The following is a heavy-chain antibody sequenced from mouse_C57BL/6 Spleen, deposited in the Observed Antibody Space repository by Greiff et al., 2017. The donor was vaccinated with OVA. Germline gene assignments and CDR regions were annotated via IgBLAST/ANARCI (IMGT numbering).Heavy chain of an antibody. CDR1: GYTFTSYW. CDR2: IDPSDSYT. Sequence: QVQLQQPGAELVRPGTSVKLSCKASGYTFTSYWMHWVKQRPGQGLEWIGVIDPSDSYTNYNQKFKGKATLTVDTSSSTAYMQLSSLTSEDSAVYYCARCDGYYRYFDVWGTGTTVTVSS. D-gene: IGHD2-3*01. CDR3: ARCDGYYRYFDV. V-gene: IGHV1-59*01. J-gene: IGHJ1*03.